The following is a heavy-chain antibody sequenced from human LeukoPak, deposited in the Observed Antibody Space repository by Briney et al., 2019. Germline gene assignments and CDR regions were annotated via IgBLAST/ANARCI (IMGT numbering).Heavy chain of an antibody. Sequence: SETLSLTCAVSGGSISSSNWWSWVRQPPGKGLEWIGEIYHSGSTNYNPSLKSRVTISVDTSKNQFSLRLSSVTAADTAVYFCARAVGSYYSDFWGQGTLVSVSS. CDR3: ARAVGSYYSDF. J-gene: IGHJ4*02. CDR1: GGSISSSNW. V-gene: IGHV4-4*02. D-gene: IGHD3-10*01. CDR2: IYHSGST.